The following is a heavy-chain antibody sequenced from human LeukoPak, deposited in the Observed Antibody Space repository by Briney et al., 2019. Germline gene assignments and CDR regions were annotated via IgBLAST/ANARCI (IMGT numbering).Heavy chain of an antibody. Sequence: ASVKVSCKASGYTFTGYYMHWVRQAPGQGLEWMGWINPNSGGTNYAQKFQGRATMTRDTSISTAYMELSRLRSDDTAVYYCARAPITMVRGVEIDYWGQGTLVTVSS. V-gene: IGHV1-2*02. D-gene: IGHD3-10*01. CDR2: INPNSGGT. J-gene: IGHJ4*02. CDR3: ARAPITMVRGVEIDY. CDR1: GYTFTGYY.